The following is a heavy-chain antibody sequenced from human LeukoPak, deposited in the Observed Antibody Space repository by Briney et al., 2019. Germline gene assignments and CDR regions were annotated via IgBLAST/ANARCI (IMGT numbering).Heavy chain of an antibody. V-gene: IGHV4-34*01. J-gene: IGHJ4*02. D-gene: IGHD6-13*01. CDR2: INHSGST. Sequence: SETLSLTCAVYGGSFSGYYWSWIRQPPGKGLEWIGEINHSGSTNYNPSLKSRVTISVDTSKNQFSLKPSSVTAADTAVYYCARGSSWYDEDYWGQGTLVTVSS. CDR3: ARGSSWYDEDY. CDR1: GGSFSGYY.